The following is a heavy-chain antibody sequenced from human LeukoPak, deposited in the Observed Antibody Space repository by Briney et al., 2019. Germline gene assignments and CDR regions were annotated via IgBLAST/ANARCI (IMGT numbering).Heavy chain of an antibody. J-gene: IGHJ5*02. Sequence: GASVKVSCKASGGTFSSYAISWVRQAPGQGLEWMGGIIPIFGTANYAQKFQGRVTITADESTYTAYMVLSSLRSEDTAVYYCAREGYDFWSGSSGPEKNWFDPWGQGTPVTVSS. CDR3: AREGYDFWSGSSGPEKNWFDP. V-gene: IGHV1-69*13. CDR2: IIPIFGTA. CDR1: GGTFSSYA. D-gene: IGHD3-3*01.